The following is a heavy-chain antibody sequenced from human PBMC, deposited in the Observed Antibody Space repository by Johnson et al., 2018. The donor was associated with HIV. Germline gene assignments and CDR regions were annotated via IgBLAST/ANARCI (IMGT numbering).Heavy chain of an antibody. D-gene: IGHD1-26*01. Sequence: QVQLVESGGGVVQPGRSLRLSCAASGFTFSSYAMHWVRQAPGKGLEWVAVISYDGSNKYYADSVKGRFTISRDNSKNTLYLQMNSLRAEDTAVYYCARGEWDSGIYHRRDAFDIWGQGTMVTVSS. V-gene: IGHV3-30*04. CDR3: ARGEWDSGIYHRRDAFDI. CDR2: ISYDGSNK. J-gene: IGHJ3*02. CDR1: GFTFSSYA.